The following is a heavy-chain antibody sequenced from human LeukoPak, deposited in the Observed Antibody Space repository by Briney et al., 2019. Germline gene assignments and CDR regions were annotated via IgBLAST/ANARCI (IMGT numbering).Heavy chain of an antibody. Sequence: PSETLSLTCTVSGGPISSGDYYWSWIRQPPGKGLEWIGYIYYSGSTYYNPSLKSRVTISVDTSKNQFSLKLSSVTAADTAVYYCASGYDFWSGYYDGIFDIWGQGTMVTVSS. CDR2: IYYSGST. CDR1: GGPISSGDYY. V-gene: IGHV4-30-4*08. CDR3: ASGYDFWSGYYDGIFDI. J-gene: IGHJ3*02. D-gene: IGHD3-3*01.